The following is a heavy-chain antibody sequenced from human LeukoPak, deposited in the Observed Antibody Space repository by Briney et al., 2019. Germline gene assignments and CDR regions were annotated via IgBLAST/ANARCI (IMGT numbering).Heavy chain of an antibody. V-gene: IGHV3-23*01. CDR2: VSASGGST. J-gene: IGHJ4*02. CDR1: GFTFSIYA. Sequence: GGSLRLSCAASGFTFSIYAMSWVRQAPGKGLEWVSAVSASGGSTYYADSVKGRFTISRDNSKNTLYLQMTSLRAEDTALYCCAKLASIGVEDIPYYFDYWGQGTLVTVSS. D-gene: IGHD2-2*02. CDR3: AKLASIGVEDIPYYFDY.